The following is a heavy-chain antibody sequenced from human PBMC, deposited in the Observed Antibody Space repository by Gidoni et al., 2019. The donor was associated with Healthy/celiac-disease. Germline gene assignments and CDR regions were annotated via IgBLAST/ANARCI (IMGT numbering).Heavy chain of an antibody. D-gene: IGHD6-13*01. V-gene: IGHV4-39*07. Sequence: QLQLQESGPGLVKPSETLSPTCTVPGGSISSSSYYWGWIRQPPGKGLEWIGSIYYSGSTYYNPSLKSRVTISVDTSKNQFSLKLSSVTAADTAVYYCARDRGDSSSWYGPRAFDIWGQGTMVTVSS. CDR1: GGSISSSSYY. CDR3: ARDRGDSSSWYGPRAFDI. CDR2: IYYSGST. J-gene: IGHJ3*02.